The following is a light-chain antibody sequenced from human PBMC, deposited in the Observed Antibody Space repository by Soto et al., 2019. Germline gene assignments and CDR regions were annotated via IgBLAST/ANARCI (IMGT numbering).Light chain of an antibody. CDR1: QTSSSW. J-gene: IGKJ1*01. V-gene: IGKV1-5*03. Sequence: DIHMSPSHSTLFGSVGDRVTITCRASQTSSSWLAWYQQKPGKAPKLLIYKASTLKSGVPSRFSGSGSGTEFTLTISSLQPDDFATYYCQHYNRYSEAFGQGTIVDIK. CDR2: KAS. CDR3: QHYNRYSEA.